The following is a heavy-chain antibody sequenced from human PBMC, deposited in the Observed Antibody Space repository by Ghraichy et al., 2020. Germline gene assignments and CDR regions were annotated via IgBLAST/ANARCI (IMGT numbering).Heavy chain of an antibody. D-gene: IGHD6-13*01. V-gene: IGHV4-39*01. CDR1: GGSISSSSYY. CDR3: ATRIGAGSWYQWAPNWFDP. J-gene: IGHJ5*02. CDR2: IYYSGST. Sequence: SETLSLTCTVSGGSISSSSYYWGWIRQPPGKGLEWIGSIYYSGSTYYNPSLKSRVTISVDTSKNQFSLKLSSVTAADTAVYYCATRIGAGSWYQWAPNWFDPWGQGTLVTVSS.